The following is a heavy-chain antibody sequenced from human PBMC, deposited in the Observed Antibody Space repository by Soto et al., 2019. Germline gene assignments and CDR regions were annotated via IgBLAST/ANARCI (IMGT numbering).Heavy chain of an antibody. D-gene: IGHD5-12*01. CDR2: INPNSGGT. V-gene: IGHV1-2*02. J-gene: IGHJ4*02. CDR1: GYTFSDYY. Sequence: ASVKVSCKASGYTFSDYYIHWVRQAPGQGLEWMGWINPNSGGTKYAPKFQGGVTMTRDTSITTAYMELSRLRSGDTAVYYCARAPGSDDGYDYGFSHWGLGTLVTVSS. CDR3: ARAPGSDDGYDYGFSH.